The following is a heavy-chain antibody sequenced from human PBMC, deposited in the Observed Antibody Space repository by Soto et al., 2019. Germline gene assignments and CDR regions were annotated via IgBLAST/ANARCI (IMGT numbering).Heavy chain of an antibody. CDR3: VRVDMGLGSDY. CDR2: INNDGSHT. J-gene: IGHJ4*02. CDR1: GFTFSSYW. D-gene: IGHD1-26*01. Sequence: EVQLVESGGGLVQPGGSLRLSCAASGFTFSSYWMHWVRRSPGKGLLWLSHINNDGSHTTYADSVKGRFTISRDNAKNPLYLQMKSLRAEDTSMYFCVRVDMGLGSDYWGLGTLVTVSS. V-gene: IGHV3-74*01.